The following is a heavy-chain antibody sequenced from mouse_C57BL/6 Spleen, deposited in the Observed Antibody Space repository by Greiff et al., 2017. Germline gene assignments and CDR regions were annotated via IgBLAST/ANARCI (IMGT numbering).Heavy chain of an antibody. J-gene: IGHJ2*01. V-gene: IGHV5-6*01. CDR1: GFTFSSYG. CDR3: ARQGGDYVHFDY. D-gene: IGHD2-13*01. CDR2: ISSGGSYT. Sequence: EVQVVESGGDLVKPGGSLKLSCAASGFTFSSYGMSWVRQIPDKRLEWVATISSGGSYTYYPDSVKGRFTISRDNAKNTQYLQMSGLKSENTAMYYCARQGGDYVHFDYWGQGTTLTVSS.